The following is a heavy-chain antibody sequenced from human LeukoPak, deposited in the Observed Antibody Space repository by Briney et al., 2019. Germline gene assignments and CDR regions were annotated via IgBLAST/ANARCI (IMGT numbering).Heavy chain of an antibody. CDR1: GFTFSSYA. D-gene: IGHD3-10*01. CDR3: AKDHYYYGSGSYSYFDY. Sequence: PGGSLRLSCAASGFTFSSYAMSWVRQAPGKGLEWVSAISGSGGSTYYADSVKGRFTISRDNSKNTLYLQMNSLRAEDTAVYYCAKDHYYYGSGSYSYFDYWGQGTLVTVSS. J-gene: IGHJ4*02. V-gene: IGHV3-23*01. CDR2: ISGSGGST.